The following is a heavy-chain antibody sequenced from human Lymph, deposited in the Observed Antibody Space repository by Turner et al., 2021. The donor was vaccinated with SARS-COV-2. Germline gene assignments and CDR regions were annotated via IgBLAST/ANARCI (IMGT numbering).Heavy chain of an antibody. V-gene: IGHV3-33*01. CDR1: GFTFSSYV. J-gene: IGHJ4*02. D-gene: IGHD6-13*01. Sequence: QVQLVESGGGVVQPGRSLRLSCAASGFTFSSYVMHWVRQAPVKGLECVAVIWYDGSNKYYADSVKGRFTISRDNSKNTLYLQMNSLRAEDTAVYYCARGLGSSWYSGGFDYWGQGTLVTVSS. CDR3: ARGLGSSWYSGGFDY. CDR2: IWYDGSNK.